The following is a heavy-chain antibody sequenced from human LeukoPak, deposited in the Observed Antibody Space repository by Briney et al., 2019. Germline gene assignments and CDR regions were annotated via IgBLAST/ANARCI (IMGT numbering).Heavy chain of an antibody. V-gene: IGHV3-23*01. J-gene: IGHJ4*02. CDR1: GFTFSSYA. Sequence: GGSLRLSCAASGFTFSSYAMTWVRQAPGRGLEWVSAISGSDGSTHYADSVKGRFTISRDNSRNTLYLQMNSLRAEDTAVYYCAKEYGSGSYYYDYWGQGTLVTVSS. D-gene: IGHD3-10*01. CDR3: AKEYGSGSYYYDY. CDR2: ISGSDGST.